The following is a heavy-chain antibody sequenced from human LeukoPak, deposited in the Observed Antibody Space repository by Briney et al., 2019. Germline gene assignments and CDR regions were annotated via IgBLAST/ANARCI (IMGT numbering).Heavy chain of an antibody. Sequence: GGSLRLSCAASGFTFSNYWMHWVRQAPGKGLVWVSRISSDGSSTSYADSVKGRFTISRDNAKNTLFLQMSSLGAEDTAVYYCARGNTDSYGRSSDYWGQGTLVTVSS. J-gene: IGHJ4*02. CDR2: ISSDGSST. V-gene: IGHV3-74*01. CDR1: GFTFSNYW. CDR3: ARGNTDSYGRSSDY. D-gene: IGHD5-18*01.